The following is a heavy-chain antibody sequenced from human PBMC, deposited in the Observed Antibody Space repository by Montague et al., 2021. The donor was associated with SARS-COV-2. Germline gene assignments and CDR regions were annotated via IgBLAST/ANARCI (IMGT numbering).Heavy chain of an antibody. V-gene: IGHV3-13*01. Sequence: SLRFSCAASGFTFSSYDMHWVRQATGKGLEWVSAIGTAGDTYYPGSVTGRFTISRENAKNSLYLQMNSLRAGDTAVYYCARGPSRDGYNGGDAFDIWGQGTMVTVSS. CDR2: IGTAGDT. CDR3: ARGPSRDGYNGGDAFDI. J-gene: IGHJ3*02. CDR1: GFTFSSYD. D-gene: IGHD5-24*01.